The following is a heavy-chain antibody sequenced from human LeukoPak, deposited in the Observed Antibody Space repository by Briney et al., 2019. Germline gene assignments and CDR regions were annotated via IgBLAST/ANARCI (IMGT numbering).Heavy chain of an antibody. J-gene: IGHJ6*03. CDR2: ISYDGSNK. D-gene: IGHD2-2*01. Sequence: GRSLRLSCAASGFSFYTIGMHWVRQAPGKGLEWVAVISYDGSNKYYADSVKGRFTISRDNSKNTLYLQMNSLRAEDTAVYYYARGYCPGTSCRSVFYWYYYMDVWGKGTTVTVSS. CDR1: GFSFYTIG. V-gene: IGHV3-30*03. CDR3: ARGYCPGTSCRSVFYWYYYMDV.